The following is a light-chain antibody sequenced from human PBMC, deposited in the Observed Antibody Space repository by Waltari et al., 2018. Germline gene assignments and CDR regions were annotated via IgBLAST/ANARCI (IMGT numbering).Light chain of an antibody. Sequence: DIVMTQSPDSLAASLAEWPTISCKFSQNLLSSSNNNNSLAWYQQKPGPPPNLLIYCASTRQSGVPDRFSGSGSGIDFTLTISRLQAEDVAVYYCQQYYSTPQTFGQGTKVEIK. V-gene: IGKV4-1*01. CDR3: QQYYSTPQT. CDR2: CAS. J-gene: IGKJ1*01. CDR1: QNLLSSSNNNNS.